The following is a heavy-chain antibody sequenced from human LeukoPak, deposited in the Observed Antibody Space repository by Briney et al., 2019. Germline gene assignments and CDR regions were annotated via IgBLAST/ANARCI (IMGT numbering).Heavy chain of an antibody. V-gene: IGHV3-30*18. CDR2: ISYDGINK. D-gene: IGHD2-2*01. J-gene: IGHJ4*02. CDR1: GVTFSSYA. CDR3: AKGYCSSTSCLKTD. Sequence: GGSLRLSCAASGVTFSSYAMHWVRQAPGKGLEWVAVISYDGINKYYADSVRGRFTISRDNSKNTLFLQMNSLRVEDTAVYYCAKGYCSSTSCLKTDWGQGTLVTVSS.